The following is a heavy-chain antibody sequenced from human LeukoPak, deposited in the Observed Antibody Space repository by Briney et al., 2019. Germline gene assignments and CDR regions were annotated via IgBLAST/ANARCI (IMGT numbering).Heavy chain of an antibody. CDR3: ARVQREFMWYYFDY. D-gene: IGHD1-1*01. V-gene: IGHV3-20*04. CDR1: GFTFDDYG. Sequence: PGGSLRLSCAASGFTFDDYGMSWVRQAPGKGLEWVSGINWNGGSTGYADSVKGRFTISRDNAKNSLYLQMNSLRVEDTALYYCARVQREFMWYYFDYWGQGTLVTVSS. J-gene: IGHJ4*02. CDR2: INWNGGST.